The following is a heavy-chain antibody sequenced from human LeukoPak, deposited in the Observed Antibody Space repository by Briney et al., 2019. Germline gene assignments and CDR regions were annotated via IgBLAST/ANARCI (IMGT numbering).Heavy chain of an antibody. J-gene: IGHJ3*02. V-gene: IGHV3-74*01. CDR2: ISTDGYTT. CDR1: GLAFSAYK. Sequence: GGSLRLSCAASGLAFSAYKMHWVRQAPRKGLVWVSRISTDGYTTYYADSVKGRFTISRDNSKNTLYLQMSSLRAEDTAVYYCVKDQDAFDIWGQGTMVTVSS. CDR3: VKDQDAFDI.